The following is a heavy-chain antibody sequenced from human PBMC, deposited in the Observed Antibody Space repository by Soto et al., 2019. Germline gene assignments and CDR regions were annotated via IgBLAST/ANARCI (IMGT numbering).Heavy chain of an antibody. CDR2: INHSGST. CDR3: ASRYCSSTSCSSLSRGSMGY. D-gene: IGHD2-2*01. CDR1: GGSFSGYY. J-gene: IGHJ4*02. Sequence: SETLSLTCAVYGGSFSGYYWSWIRQPPGKGLEWIGEINHSGSTNYNPSLKSRVTISVDTSKNQFSLKLSSVTAADTAVYYCASRYCSSTSCSSLSRGSMGYWGQGTLVTVSS. V-gene: IGHV4-34*01.